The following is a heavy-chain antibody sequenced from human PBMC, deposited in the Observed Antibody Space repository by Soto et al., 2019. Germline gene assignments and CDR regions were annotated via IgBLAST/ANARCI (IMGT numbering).Heavy chain of an antibody. CDR2: IIPIFGTA. Sequence: QVQLVQPGAEVKNPGSSVKVSCKASGGTFSSYAISWVRQAPGQGLEWMDGIIPIFGTANYAQKFQGRVTITADKSTSSASMELSSLRSDDTAVYYCERAGSYGTGDYSCQGTLVTVSS. CDR3: ERAGSYGTGDY. D-gene: IGHD3-10*01. V-gene: IGHV1-69*06. J-gene: IGHJ4*02. CDR1: GGTFSSYA.